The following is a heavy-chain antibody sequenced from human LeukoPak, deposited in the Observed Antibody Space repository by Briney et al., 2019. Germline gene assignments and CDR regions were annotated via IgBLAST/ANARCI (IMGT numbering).Heavy chain of an antibody. V-gene: IGHV3-15*07. CDR1: GFTFSNAW. J-gene: IGHJ4*02. CDR3: STGLFFDY. CDR2: IKSDASGGTT. Sequence: GGSLRLSCAGSGFTFSNAWMNWVRQAPGKGLEWVARIKSDASGGTTDYTGSVKGRFTISRDDSKSTVYLQMSSLKTEDTAIYYCSTGLFFDYWAREPWSPSPQ. D-gene: IGHD2-15*01.